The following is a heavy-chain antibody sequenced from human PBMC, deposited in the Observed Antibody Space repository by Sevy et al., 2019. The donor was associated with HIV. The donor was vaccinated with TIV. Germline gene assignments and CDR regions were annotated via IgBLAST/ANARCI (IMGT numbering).Heavy chain of an antibody. Sequence: SETLSLTCTVSGCSISSYYWSWIRQPPGKGLEWIGYIFYSGNTYYNPSLKRRVTISVDTSKNQFYLKLTSVTAADAVVYYSATICQQLIGFFDYWGQGTLVTVSS. CDR2: IFYSGNT. J-gene: IGHJ4*02. D-gene: IGHD6-13*01. V-gene: IGHV4-59*01. CDR1: GCSISSYY. CDR3: ATICQQLIGFFDY.